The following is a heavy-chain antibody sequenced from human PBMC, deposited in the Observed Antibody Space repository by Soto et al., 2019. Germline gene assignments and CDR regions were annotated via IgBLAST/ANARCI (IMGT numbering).Heavy chain of an antibody. J-gene: IGHJ6*02. Sequence: GGSLRLSCAASGFTFSNYGMHWVRQAPGKGLEWVAFISDDGSNKYYADSMKGRFTMSRDNSKSTLYLQMNSLRVEDTAVYYCTKRRKVLRFLEWSSGMEVWGQGTTVTVSS. CDR3: TKRRKVLRFLEWSSGMEV. D-gene: IGHD3-3*01. CDR1: GFTFSNYG. V-gene: IGHV3-30*18. CDR2: ISDDGSNK.